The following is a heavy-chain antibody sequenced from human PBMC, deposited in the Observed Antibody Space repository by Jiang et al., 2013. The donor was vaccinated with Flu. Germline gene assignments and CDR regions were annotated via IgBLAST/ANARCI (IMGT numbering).Heavy chain of an antibody. D-gene: IGHD3-16*02. CDR3: WGSYRDGGFDY. CDR1: GYSISSGYY. J-gene: IGHJ4*02. Sequence: GPGLVKPSETLSLTCAVSGYSISSGYYWGWIRQPPGKGLEWIGSIYHSGSTYYNPSLKSRVTISVDTSKNQFSLKLSSVTAADTAVYYCWGSYRDGGFDYWGQGTLVTVSS. CDR2: IYHSGST. V-gene: IGHV4-38-2*01.